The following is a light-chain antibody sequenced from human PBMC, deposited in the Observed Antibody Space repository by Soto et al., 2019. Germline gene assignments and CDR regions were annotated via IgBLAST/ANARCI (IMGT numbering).Light chain of an antibody. Sequence: VLTQPPSASGTPGQRVTISCSGSSCNIGVNYVYWYQQLPGTAPKLLIYRNNQRPSGVPARFSGSKSGTSASLAISGLRSEDEADYDCAAWDDSLSGRVFGGGTKLTVL. CDR3: AAWDDSLSGRV. V-gene: IGLV1-47*01. J-gene: IGLJ2*01. CDR1: SCNIGVNY. CDR2: RNN.